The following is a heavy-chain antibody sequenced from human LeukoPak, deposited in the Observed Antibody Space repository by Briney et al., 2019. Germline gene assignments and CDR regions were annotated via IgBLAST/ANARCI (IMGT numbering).Heavy chain of an antibody. Sequence: GGSLRLSCAASGFTFSSYAMSWVRQAPGKGLEGVSAISGSGGSTYYADAVKGRFTISRDNSKNTLYLKMNSLRAEDTAVYYCAKDRYYYDSSGYSFDYWGQGTLVTVSS. CDR2: ISGSGGST. CDR1: GFTFSSYA. V-gene: IGHV3-23*01. J-gene: IGHJ4*02. CDR3: AKDRYYYDSSGYSFDY. D-gene: IGHD3-22*01.